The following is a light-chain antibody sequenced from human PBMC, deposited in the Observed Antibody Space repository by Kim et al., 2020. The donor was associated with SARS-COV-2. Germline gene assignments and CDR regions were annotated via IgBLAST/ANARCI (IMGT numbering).Light chain of an antibody. CDR1: QSVSSSY. CDR3: QQYGSSPRGGFT. Sequence: EIMLTQSPGTLSLSPGERATLSCRASQSVSSSYLAWYQQKPGQAPRLLIYGASSRATGIPDRFSGSGSGTDFTLTISRLEPEDFAVYYCQQYGSSPRGGFTFGPGTKVDIK. J-gene: IGKJ3*01. CDR2: GAS. V-gene: IGKV3-20*01.